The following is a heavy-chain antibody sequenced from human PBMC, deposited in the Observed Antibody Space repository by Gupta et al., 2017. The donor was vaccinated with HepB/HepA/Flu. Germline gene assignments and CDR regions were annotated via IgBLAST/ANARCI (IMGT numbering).Heavy chain of an antibody. J-gene: IGHJ5*02. CDR1: GGTFSSYA. CDR2: IIPILGIA. Sequence: QVQLVQSGAEVKKPGSSVKVSCKASGGTFSSYAISWVRQTPGQGLEWMGRIIPILGIANYAQKFQGRVTITADKSTSTAYMELSSLRSEDTAVYYCASQAPMTTVTTGGWFDPWGQGTLVTVSS. CDR3: ASQAPMTTVTTGGWFDP. D-gene: IGHD4-11*01. V-gene: IGHV1-69*04.